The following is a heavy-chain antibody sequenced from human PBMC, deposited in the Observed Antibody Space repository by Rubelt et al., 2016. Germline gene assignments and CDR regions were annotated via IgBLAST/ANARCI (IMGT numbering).Heavy chain of an antibody. CDR2: IYYSGST. D-gene: IGHD2-2*01. CDR3: ARGGTVVPAASGLIDY. V-gene: IGHV4-31*03. Sequence: QVQLQESGPGLVKPSQTLSLTCTVSGGSISSGGYYWSWIRQHPGKGLEWIGYIYYSGSTYYNPSPKSRVTISVDTSKNQFSLKLSSVTAADTAVYYCARGGTVVPAASGLIDYWGQGTLVTVSS. J-gene: IGHJ4*02. CDR1: GGSISSGGYY.